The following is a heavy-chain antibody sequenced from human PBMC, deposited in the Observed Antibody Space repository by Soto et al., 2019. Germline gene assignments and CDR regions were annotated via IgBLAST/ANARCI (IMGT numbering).Heavy chain of an antibody. CDR1: GYTFTSYG. J-gene: IGHJ5*02. D-gene: IGHD2-2*01. CDR2: ISAYNGNT. CDR3: ARDVRCSSTSCNNWFDP. V-gene: IGHV1-18*01. Sequence: ASVKVSCKASGYTFTSYGISWVRQAPGQGLEWMGWISAYNGNTNYAQKLQGRVTMTTDTSTSTAYMELRSLRSDDTAVYYCARDVRCSSTSCNNWFDPWGQGTLVTVSS.